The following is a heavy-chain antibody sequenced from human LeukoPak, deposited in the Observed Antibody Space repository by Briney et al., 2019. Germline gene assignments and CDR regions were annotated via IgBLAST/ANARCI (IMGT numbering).Heavy chain of an antibody. V-gene: IGHV4-61*02. D-gene: IGHD3-3*01. J-gene: IGHJ3*02. CDR2: IYTSGST. CDR3: ASIPSLQSLGGDFWSGYTDAFDI. CDR1: GGSISSGSYY. Sequence: SETLSLTCTVSGGSISSGSYYWSWIRQPAGKGLEWIGRIYTSGSTNYNPSLKSRVTISVDTSKNQFSLKLSSVTAADTAVYYCASIPSLQSLGGDFWSGYTDAFDIWGQGTMVTVSS.